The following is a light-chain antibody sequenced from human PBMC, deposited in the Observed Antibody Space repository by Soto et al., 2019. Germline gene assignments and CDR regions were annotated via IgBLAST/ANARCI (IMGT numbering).Light chain of an antibody. Sequence: QSALTPPACVSGSPGQSITISCTATSRNVGSYNLVSWFQQLPGKVPKLMIYEGTKRPSGVSDRFSGSKSGNTASLTISGLQAEDEADYYCFSYAGNSVYVFGTGTKVTVL. V-gene: IGLV2-23*01. J-gene: IGLJ1*01. CDR3: FSYAGNSVYV. CDR2: EGT. CDR1: SRNVGSYNL.